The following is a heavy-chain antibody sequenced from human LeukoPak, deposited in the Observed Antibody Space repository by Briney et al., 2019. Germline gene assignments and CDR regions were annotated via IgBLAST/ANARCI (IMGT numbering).Heavy chain of an antibody. J-gene: IGHJ3*02. Sequence: SETLSLTCTVSGGSISSGGYYWSWIRQHPGKGLEWIGYIYYSGSTYYNPSLKNRVTISVDTSKNQFSLKLSSVTAADTAVYYCARGRYDSSGPDAFDIWGQGTMVTVSS. CDR2: IYYSGST. CDR3: ARGRYDSSGPDAFDI. CDR1: GGSISSGGYY. V-gene: IGHV4-31*03. D-gene: IGHD3-22*01.